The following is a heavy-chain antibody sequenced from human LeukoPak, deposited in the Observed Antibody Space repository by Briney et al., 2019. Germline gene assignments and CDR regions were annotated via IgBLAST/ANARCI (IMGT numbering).Heavy chain of an antibody. CDR2: ISAYNGNT. Sequence: ASVKVSCKASGYTFTSYGISWVRQAPGQGLEWMGWISAYNGNTNYAQKLQGRVTMTTDTSTSTAYMELRSLRSDDTAVCYCARDQPRIAAAGRHDDYWGQGTLVTVSS. CDR3: ARDQPRIAAAGRHDDY. J-gene: IGHJ4*02. CDR1: GYTFTSYG. V-gene: IGHV1-18*01. D-gene: IGHD6-13*01.